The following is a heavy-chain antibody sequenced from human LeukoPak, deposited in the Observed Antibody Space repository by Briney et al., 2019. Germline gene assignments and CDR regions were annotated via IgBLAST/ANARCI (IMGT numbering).Heavy chain of an antibody. V-gene: IGHV4-59*10. Sequence: PSETLSLTCAVYGGSFSSYYWSWIRQPAGEGLEWIGRIYTSGYTNYSPSLKSRVTISVDTSKNQFSLKLSSVTAADTAVYYCAREPVRSPFDYWGQGTLVTVSS. CDR3: AREPVRSPFDY. CDR2: IYTSGYT. D-gene: IGHD4-17*01. CDR1: GGSFSSYY. J-gene: IGHJ4*02.